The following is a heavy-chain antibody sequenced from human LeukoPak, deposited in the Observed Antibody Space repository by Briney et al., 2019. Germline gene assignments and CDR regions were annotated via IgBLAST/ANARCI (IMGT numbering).Heavy chain of an antibody. CDR1: GGTFSSYA. CDR3: ARGGLDYDYVWGSYRLVH. Sequence: SVKVSCKASGGTFSSYAISWVRQAPGQGLEWMGGIIPIFGTANYAQKFQGRVTITADESTRTAYMELSSLRSEDTAVYYCARGGLDYDYVWGSYRLVHWGQGTLVTVSS. CDR2: IIPIFGTA. J-gene: IGHJ4*02. D-gene: IGHD3-16*02. V-gene: IGHV1-69*13.